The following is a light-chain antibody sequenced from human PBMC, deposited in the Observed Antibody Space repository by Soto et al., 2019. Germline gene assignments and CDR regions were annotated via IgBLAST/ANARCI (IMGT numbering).Light chain of an antibody. CDR3: QQYSDWRPP. CDR1: QSVRSK. J-gene: IGKJ1*01. V-gene: IGKV3-15*01. CDR2: GAS. Sequence: EIATTQSPATLSFASVERAPLSYRASQSVRSKIVRNQQKPGQAPSLLIYGASTRATGIPARFSGSGSGTEFTLTISSLQSEDFAVYYCQQYSDWRPPFGQGTKVDIK.